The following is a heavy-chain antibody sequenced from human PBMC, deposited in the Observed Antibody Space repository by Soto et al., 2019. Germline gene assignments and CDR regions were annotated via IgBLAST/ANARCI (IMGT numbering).Heavy chain of an antibody. D-gene: IGHD6-13*01. V-gene: IGHV3-48*03. Sequence: GGSLRLSCAASGFTFSSYEMNWVRQAPGKGLEWVSYISSSGSTIYYADSVKGRSTISRDNAKNSLYLQMNSLRAEDTAVYYCARTIAADRAPYNWFDPWGQGTLVTVSS. CDR1: GFTFSSYE. CDR3: ARTIAADRAPYNWFDP. CDR2: ISSSGSTI. J-gene: IGHJ5*02.